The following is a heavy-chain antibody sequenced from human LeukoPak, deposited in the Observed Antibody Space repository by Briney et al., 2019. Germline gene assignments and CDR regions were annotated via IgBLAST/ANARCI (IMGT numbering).Heavy chain of an antibody. V-gene: IGHV1-18*01. CDR2: ISAYNGNT. D-gene: IGHD2-21*02. Sequence: ASVKVSCKASGYTFTSYGISWVRQAPGQGLEWMGWISAYNGNTNYAQKLQGRVTMTTDTSTSTAYMELRSLRSDDTAVYYCARDRVTAIQPIQPLKIWGQGTTVTVSS. J-gene: IGHJ6*02. CDR3: ARDRVTAIQPIQPLKI. CDR1: GYTFTSYG.